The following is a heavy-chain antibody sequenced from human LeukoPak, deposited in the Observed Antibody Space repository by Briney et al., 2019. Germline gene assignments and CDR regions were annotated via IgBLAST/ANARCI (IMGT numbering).Heavy chain of an antibody. CDR3: AREWVIGPKSAFDI. Sequence: PGGSLRLSCGASGFNFREYWMTWVRLAPGKGQEWVANIKEHDYRTEINYVDSVKGRFTISRDNAENSLYLQLNSLTAEDTAVYYCAREWVIGPKSAFDIWGQGTMVTV. D-gene: IGHD3-16*02. CDR2: IKEHDYRTEI. J-gene: IGHJ3*02. V-gene: IGHV3-7*01. CDR1: GFNFREYW.